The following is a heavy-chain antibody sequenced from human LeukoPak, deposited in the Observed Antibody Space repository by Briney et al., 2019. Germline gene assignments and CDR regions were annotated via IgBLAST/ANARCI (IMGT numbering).Heavy chain of an antibody. CDR2: IYHRGST. D-gene: IGHD4-17*01. J-gene: IGHJ3*02. V-gene: IGHV4-38-2*02. CDR3: ASDDYGDYLGAFDI. CDR1: GDSISSGYY. Sequence: SETLSLTCSVSGDSISSGYYWGWIRQPPGKGLEWIGSIYHRGSTFYNPSLKSLFTISVDTSKNQLSLKMRSVTAADTAVYYCASDDYGDYLGAFDIWGQGTMVTVSS.